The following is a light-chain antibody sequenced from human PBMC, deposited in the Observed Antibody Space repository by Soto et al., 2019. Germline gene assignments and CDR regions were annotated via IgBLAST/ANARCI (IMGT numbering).Light chain of an antibody. J-gene: IGKJ1*01. CDR2: GAS. Sequence: EIVLTQSPGTLSLSPGERATLSCRASQSTNSSLAWYQQRRGQAPRLLIHGASNRATGIPDRFSGSGSGTDFTLTISRLEPEDFAVYYCQQYGGSPRTFGQGTKVDIK. V-gene: IGKV3-20*01. CDR3: QQYGGSPRT. CDR1: QSTNSS.